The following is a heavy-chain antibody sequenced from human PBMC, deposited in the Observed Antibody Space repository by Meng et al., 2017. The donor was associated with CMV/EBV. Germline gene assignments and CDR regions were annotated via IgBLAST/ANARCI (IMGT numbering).Heavy chain of an antibody. CDR1: GFTFSSYG. D-gene: IGHD1-1*01. CDR2: IRYDGSNK. Sequence: GESLKISCAASGFTFSSYGMHWVRQAPGKGLEWVALIRYDGSNKYYADSVKGRFTISRDNSKNTLYLQMNSLRAEDTAVYYCAKDLDMGVWGQGTTVTVSS. CDR3: AKDLDMGV. J-gene: IGHJ6*02. V-gene: IGHV3-30*02.